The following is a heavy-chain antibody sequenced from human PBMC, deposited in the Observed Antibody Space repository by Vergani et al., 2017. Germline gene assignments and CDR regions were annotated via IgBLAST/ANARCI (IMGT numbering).Heavy chain of an antibody. CDR1: RYSIGSGFY. D-gene: IGHD2-21*01. CDR2: IHNREKT. J-gene: IGHJ2*01. Sequence: QVRPEESGPGLVKPSETPSLTCSVSRYSIGSGFYWAWIRQSPGVGLQWLTSIHNREKTYHNPSLKSRVSFSLDTSKNRFSLNLTAVTATYTAVYYCSRSQGDYWYFDLWGPGSLVTVSS. V-gene: IGHV4-38-2*01. CDR3: SRSQGDYWYFDL.